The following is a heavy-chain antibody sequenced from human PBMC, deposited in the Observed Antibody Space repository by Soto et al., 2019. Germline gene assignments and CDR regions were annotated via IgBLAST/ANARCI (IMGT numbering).Heavy chain of an antibody. CDR2: IIPIFGTA. CDR3: ARGSSLDGSYVLRYYYYYGMDV. J-gene: IGHJ6*02. D-gene: IGHD3-16*01. Sequence: SVKVSCKACGGTSSSYAISWVRQAPGQGLEWMGGIIPIFGTANYAQKFQGRVTITADESTSTAYMELSSLRSEDTAVYYCARGSSLDGSYVLRYYYYYGMDVWGQGTTVTVSS. V-gene: IGHV1-69*13. CDR1: GGTSSSYA.